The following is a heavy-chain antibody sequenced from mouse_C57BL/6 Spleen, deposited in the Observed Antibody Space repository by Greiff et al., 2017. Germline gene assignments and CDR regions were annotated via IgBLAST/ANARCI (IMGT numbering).Heavy chain of an antibody. V-gene: IGHV2-5*01. CDR2: IWRGGST. CDR3: ATPSLYDYAWFAY. Sequence: QVQLQQSGPGLVQPSPSLSITCTVSGFSLTSYGVHWVRQSPGKGLEWLGVIWRGGSTDYNAAFMSRLSITKDNSKSQVFFKMNSLQADDTAIYYGATPSLYDYAWFAYWGQGTLVTVSA. CDR1: GFSLTSYG. D-gene: IGHD2-4*01. J-gene: IGHJ3*01.